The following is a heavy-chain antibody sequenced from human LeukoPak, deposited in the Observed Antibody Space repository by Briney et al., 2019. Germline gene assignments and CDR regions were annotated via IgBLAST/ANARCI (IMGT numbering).Heavy chain of an antibody. J-gene: IGHJ4*02. V-gene: IGHV4-34*01. CDR2: ISHSGST. CDR3: ARRVHYYDTSGYSYYFDY. CDR1: GGSFSDYY. D-gene: IGHD3-22*01. Sequence: SETLSLTCAVYGGSFSDYYWSWIRQPPGKGLEWIGEISHSGSTNYNPSLKSRVTISVDTSKNQFSLKLSSVTAADTAVYYCARRVHYYDTSGYSYYFDYWGQGTLVTVSS.